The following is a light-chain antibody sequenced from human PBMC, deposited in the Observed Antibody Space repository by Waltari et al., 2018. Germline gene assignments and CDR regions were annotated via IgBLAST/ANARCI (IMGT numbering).Light chain of an antibody. Sequence: EVVLTQSPGTLSLSPGEKATLSCRASQSLTKRYLAWYQQKPGQPPKLLIYGASSRAAGIPDRFSGSGSGTDFSLTINRLETDDSAVYYCQQYGSSILYTFGQGTKLEIK. V-gene: IGKV3-20*01. CDR1: QSLTKRY. CDR3: QQYGSSILYT. J-gene: IGKJ2*01. CDR2: GAS.